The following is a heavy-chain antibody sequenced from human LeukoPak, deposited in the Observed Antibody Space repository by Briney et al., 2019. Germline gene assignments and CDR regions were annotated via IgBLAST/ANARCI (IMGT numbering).Heavy chain of an antibody. V-gene: IGHV4-4*09. CDR3: ARTVRFLEWLGYYMDV. Sequence: SETLSLTCTVSGGSISSYYWSWIRQPPGKGLEWIGYIYTSGSTNYNPSLKSRLTISVDTSKNQFSLELSSVTAADTAVYYCARTVRFLEWLGYYMDVWGKGTTVTVSS. CDR2: IYTSGST. J-gene: IGHJ6*03. D-gene: IGHD3-3*01. CDR1: GGSISSYY.